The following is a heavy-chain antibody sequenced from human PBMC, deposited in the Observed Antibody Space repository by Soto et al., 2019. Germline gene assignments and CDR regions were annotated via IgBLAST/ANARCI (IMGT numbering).Heavy chain of an antibody. J-gene: IGHJ6*02. CDR3: AREAPMVRALYGMDV. D-gene: IGHD3-10*01. CDR1: GFTFSSYS. CDR2: ISSSSSTI. Sequence: GGSLRLSCAASGFTFSSYSMNWVRQAPGKGLEWVSYISSSSSTIYYADSVKGRFTISRDNAKNSLYLQMNSPRDEDTAVYYCAREAPMVRALYGMDVWGQGTTVTVSS. V-gene: IGHV3-48*02.